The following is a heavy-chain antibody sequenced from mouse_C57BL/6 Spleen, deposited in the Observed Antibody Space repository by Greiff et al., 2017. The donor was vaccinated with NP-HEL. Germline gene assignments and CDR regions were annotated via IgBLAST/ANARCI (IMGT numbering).Heavy chain of an antibody. CDR3: TTFYDYGGAWFAY. J-gene: IGHJ3*01. Sequence: EVQLQQSGAELVRPGASVKLSCTASGFNIKDDYMHWVKQRPEQGLEWIGWIDPENGDTEYASKFQGKATITADTSSNTAYLQLSSLTSEDTAVYYCTTFYDYGGAWFAYWGQGTLVTVSA. CDR1: GFNIKDDY. CDR2: IDPENGDT. D-gene: IGHD2-4*01. V-gene: IGHV14-4*01.